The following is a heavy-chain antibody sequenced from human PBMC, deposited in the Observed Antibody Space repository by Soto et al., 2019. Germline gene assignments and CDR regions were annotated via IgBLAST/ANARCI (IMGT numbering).Heavy chain of an antibody. CDR1: GGSFSGYY. CDR2: INHSGST. Sequence: QVQLQQWGAGLLKPSETLSLTCAVYGGSFSGYYWSWIRQPPGKGLEWIGEINHSGSTNYNPSLKSRVTISVDTSKNQFSLKLSSVTAADTAVYYCARGVSPPFWCSSTSCYPGYYFDYWGQGTLVTVSS. D-gene: IGHD2-2*01. J-gene: IGHJ4*02. V-gene: IGHV4-34*01. CDR3: ARGVSPPFWCSSTSCYPGYYFDY.